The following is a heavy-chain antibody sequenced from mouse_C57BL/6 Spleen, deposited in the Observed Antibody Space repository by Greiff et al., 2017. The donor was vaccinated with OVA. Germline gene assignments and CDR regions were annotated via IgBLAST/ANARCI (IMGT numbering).Heavy chain of an antibody. J-gene: IGHJ3*01. CDR1: GYTFTSYW. CDR2: IDPSDSYT. CDR3: ARRASTRGFAY. Sequence: VQLQQPGAELVKPGASVKLSCKASGYTFTSYWMQWVKQRPGQGLEWIGEIDPSDSYTNYNQKFKGKATLTVDTSSSTAYMQLSSLTSEDSAVYYCARRASTRGFAYWGQGTLVTVSA. D-gene: IGHD2-1*01. V-gene: IGHV1-50*01.